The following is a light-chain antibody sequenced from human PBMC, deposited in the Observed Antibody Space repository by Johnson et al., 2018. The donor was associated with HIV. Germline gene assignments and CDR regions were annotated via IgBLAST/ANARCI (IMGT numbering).Light chain of an antibody. CDR2: DNH. CDR1: SSHIGNNY. J-gene: IGLJ1*01. Sequence: SVLTQPPSVSAAPGRKVTISCSGSSSHIGNNYVSWYQQLPGTAPKLLIYDNHKRPSGIPDRFSGSKSGTSATLGITGLQTGDEADYYCGTWDSSLSAYVFGTGTKITVL. CDR3: GTWDSSLSAYV. V-gene: IGLV1-51*01.